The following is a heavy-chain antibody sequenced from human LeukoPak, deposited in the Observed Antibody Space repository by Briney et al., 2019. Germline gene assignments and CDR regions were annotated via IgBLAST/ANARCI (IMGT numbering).Heavy chain of an antibody. J-gene: IGHJ5*02. V-gene: IGHV4-59*01. Sequence: SETLSLTCTVSGGSISSYYWSWIRQPPGKGLEWIGYIYYSGSTNYNPSLKSRVTISVDTSKNQFSLKVNSVTAADTAVYYCARDQGSYQFDPWGQGTLVTVSS. D-gene: IGHD1-26*01. CDR3: ARDQGSYQFDP. CDR2: IYYSGST. CDR1: GGSISSYY.